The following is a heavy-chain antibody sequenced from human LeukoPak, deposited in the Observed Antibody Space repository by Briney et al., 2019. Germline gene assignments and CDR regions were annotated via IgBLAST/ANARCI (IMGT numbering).Heavy chain of an antibody. Sequence: GGSLRLSCAASGFTFSSYWMHWVRQAPGKGLEWVSAISGSGGSTYYADSVKGRFTISRDNSKNTLYLQMNSLRAEDTAVYYCANPGQRYYYYGMDVWGQGTTVTVS. CDR3: ANPGQRYYYYGMDV. CDR1: GFTFSSYW. V-gene: IGHV3-23*01. J-gene: IGHJ6*02. CDR2: ISGSGGST.